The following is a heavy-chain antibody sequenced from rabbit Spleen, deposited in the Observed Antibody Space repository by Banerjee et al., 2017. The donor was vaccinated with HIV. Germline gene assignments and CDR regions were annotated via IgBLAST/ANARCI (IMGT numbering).Heavy chain of an antibody. V-gene: IGHV1S45*01. D-gene: IGHD1-1*01. CDR1: GVSFSANSY. CDR3: ARDTSSSFSSYGMDL. Sequence: HEQLEESGGDLVKPEGSLTLTRTASGVSFSANSYMCWVRQAPGKGLEWIACIDTGSSGFTYFASWAKGRFTISKTSSTTVTLQMTSLTAADTATYFCARDTSSSFSSYGMDLWGPGTLVTVS. CDR2: IDTGSSGFT. J-gene: IGHJ6*01.